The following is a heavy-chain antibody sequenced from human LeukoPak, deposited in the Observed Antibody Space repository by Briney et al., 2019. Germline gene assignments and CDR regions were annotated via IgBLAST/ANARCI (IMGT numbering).Heavy chain of an antibody. CDR2: IYYSGST. Sequence: SETLSLTCTVSGGSISSGDYYWSWIRQPPGKGLEWIGYIYYSGSTYYNPSLKSRVTISVDTSKNQFSLKLSSVTAADTAVYYCARRGKVVVAATRVRWFDPWGQGTLVTVSS. D-gene: IGHD2-15*01. V-gene: IGHV4-30-4*08. J-gene: IGHJ5*02. CDR3: ARRGKVVVAATRVRWFDP. CDR1: GGSISSGDYY.